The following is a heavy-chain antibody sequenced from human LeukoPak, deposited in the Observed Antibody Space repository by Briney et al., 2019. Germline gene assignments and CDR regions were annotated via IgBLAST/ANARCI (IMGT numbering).Heavy chain of an antibody. CDR1: GGSISSYY. J-gene: IGHJ6*03. CDR3: ARVIITIFGVVNYYYYMDF. D-gene: IGHD3-3*01. V-gene: IGHV4-59*01. CDR2: IYYSGST. Sequence: PSETLSLTCTVSGGSISSYYWSWIRQPPGKGLEWIGYIYYSGSTNYNPSLKSRVTISVDTSKNQFSLKLSSVTAADTAVYYCARVIITIFGVVNYYYYMDFWGKGTTVTVSS.